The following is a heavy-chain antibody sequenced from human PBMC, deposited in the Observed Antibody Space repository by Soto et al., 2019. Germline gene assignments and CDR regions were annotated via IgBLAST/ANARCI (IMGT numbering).Heavy chain of an antibody. Sequence: QVQLVQSGAEVKKPGASVKVSCKASGYTFTSYGISCVRQAPGQGLEWMGWISAYNGNTNYAQKLQGRVTMTTDTSTSTAYMELRSLRYEDTAVYYCERWARFAGQVAFDYWGQGTLVTVSS. CDR1: GYTFTSYG. CDR2: ISAYNGNT. V-gene: IGHV1-18*04. D-gene: IGHD3-16*01. CDR3: ERWARFAGQVAFDY. J-gene: IGHJ4*02.